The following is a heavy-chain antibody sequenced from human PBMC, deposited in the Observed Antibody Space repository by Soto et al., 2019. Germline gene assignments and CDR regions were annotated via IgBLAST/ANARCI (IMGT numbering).Heavy chain of an antibody. J-gene: IGHJ4*02. Sequence: QVQLQESGPGLVKPSGTLSLTCAVSGGSISSSNWWSWVRQPPGKGLEWIGEIYHSGSTNYNPSLKSRVXTSXDXSKNQFSLKLSSVTAADTAVYYCARAMGDGYIACDYWGQGTLVTVSS. CDR2: IYHSGST. CDR3: ARAMGDGYIACDY. D-gene: IGHD5-12*01. CDR1: GGSISSSNW. V-gene: IGHV4-4*02.